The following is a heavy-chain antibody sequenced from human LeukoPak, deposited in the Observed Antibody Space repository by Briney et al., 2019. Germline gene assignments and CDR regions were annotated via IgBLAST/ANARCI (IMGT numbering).Heavy chain of an antibody. CDR2: TYHTGST. CDR1: GYSISSSSNW. V-gene: IGHV4-28*01. D-gene: IGHD2-2*01. CDR3: ARTQGYCSSTSCYPFDY. J-gene: IGHJ4*02. Sequence: SETLSLTCAVSGYSISSSSNWWGWIRQPPGKGLEWIGCTYHTGSTYYNPSLKSRVSMSVDTSKNQISLKLSSVTAVDTAVYYCARTQGYCSSTSCYPFDYWGQGTLVTVSS.